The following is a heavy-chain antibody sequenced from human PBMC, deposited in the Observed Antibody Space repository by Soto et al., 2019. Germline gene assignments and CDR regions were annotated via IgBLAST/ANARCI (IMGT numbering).Heavy chain of an antibody. J-gene: IGHJ6*02. CDR3: ARDLLGYGDPFNYYYYGMDV. V-gene: IGHV1-18*01. CDR1: GYTFTSYG. D-gene: IGHD4-17*01. Sequence: QVQLVQSGAEVKKPGASVKVSCKASGYTFTSYGISWVRQAPGQGLEWMGWISAYNGNTNYAQKLQGRVTMTTDTSTSTAYMELRSLRSDDTAVYYCARDLLGYGDPFNYYYYGMDVWGQGTTVTVSS. CDR2: ISAYNGNT.